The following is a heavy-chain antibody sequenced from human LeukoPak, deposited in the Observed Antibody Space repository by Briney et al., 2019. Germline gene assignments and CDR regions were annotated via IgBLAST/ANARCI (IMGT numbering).Heavy chain of an antibody. CDR1: GFTVNNNY. J-gene: IGHJ4*02. D-gene: IGHD3/OR15-3a*01. CDR2: IYSGGST. CDR3: ARAGLVYYFDY. Sequence: PGGSLRLSCAASGFTVNNNYMSWVRQAPGKGLEWVSGIYSGGSTYYADSVKGRFTISRDNSKNTLCLQMNSLRAEDTAVYYCARAGLVYYFDYWGQGTLVTVSS. V-gene: IGHV3-53*01.